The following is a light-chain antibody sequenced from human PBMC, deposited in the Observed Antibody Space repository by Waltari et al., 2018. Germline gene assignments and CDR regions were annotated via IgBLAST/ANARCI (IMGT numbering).Light chain of an antibody. CDR3: QQYGSSVMYT. CDR2: AAS. Sequence: EVVLTQSPGTLTLSPGERATISCRACLLLSRSRLAWYQQEVGQAPRLLIYAASCRATGIPDRFSGGGSGTDFSLIITRVEPEDVALYYCQQYGSSVMYTFGQGTKLEI. V-gene: IGKV3-20*01. J-gene: IGKJ2*01. CDR1: LLLSRSR.